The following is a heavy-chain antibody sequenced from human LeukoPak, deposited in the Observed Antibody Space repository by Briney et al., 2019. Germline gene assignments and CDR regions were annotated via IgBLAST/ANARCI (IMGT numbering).Heavy chain of an antibody. CDR3: ASSPSSPEWLRLPYYSYGMDV. D-gene: IGHD5-12*01. CDR1: GYSFTSYW. Sequence: TPGESLKISCKGSGYSFTSYWIGWVPQMPGKGLEGMGSIYPGDSDTIYSPSFQGQVTISADKSISTAYLQWSSLKASATAMYYCASSPSSPEWLRLPYYSYGMDVWGQGTTVTVSS. V-gene: IGHV5-51*03. J-gene: IGHJ6*02. CDR2: IYPGDSDT.